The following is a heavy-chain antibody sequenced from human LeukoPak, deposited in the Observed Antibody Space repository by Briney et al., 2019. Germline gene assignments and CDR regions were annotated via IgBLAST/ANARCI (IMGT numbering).Heavy chain of an antibody. D-gene: IGHD1-7*01. CDR2: IGTAGDT. CDR1: GFTFSSYD. Sequence: GGSLRLSCAASGFTFSSYDMHWVRQATGKGLEWVSAIGTAGDTYYPDSVKGRFTISRDNSKNTLYLQMNSLRAEDTAVYYCAKKMELELKDHYYYMDVWGKGTTVTVSS. J-gene: IGHJ6*03. CDR3: AKKMELELKDHYYYMDV. V-gene: IGHV3-13*01.